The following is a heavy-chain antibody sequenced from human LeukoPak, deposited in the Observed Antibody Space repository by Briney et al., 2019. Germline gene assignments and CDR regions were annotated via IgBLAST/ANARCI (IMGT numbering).Heavy chain of an antibody. Sequence: GGSLRLSCAASGFTFDDYAMHWVRQAPGKGLEWVSAISGSGGSTYYADSVKGRFTISRDNSKNTLYLQMNSLRAEDTAVYYCAKALGLNTYFDYWGQGTLVTVSS. CDR1: GFTFDDYA. J-gene: IGHJ4*02. CDR3: AKALGLNTYFDY. D-gene: IGHD3/OR15-3a*01. CDR2: ISGSGGST. V-gene: IGHV3-23*01.